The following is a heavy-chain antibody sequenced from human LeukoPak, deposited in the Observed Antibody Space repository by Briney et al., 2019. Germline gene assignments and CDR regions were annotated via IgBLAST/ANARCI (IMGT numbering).Heavy chain of an antibody. J-gene: IGHJ3*02. CDR1: GFTFSSYW. D-gene: IGHD3-10*01. Sequence: GGSLRLSCAASGFTFSSYWMSWVRQAPGKGLEWVANIKQDGSEKYYVDSVKGRFTISRDNAKNSLYVQMNSLRAEDTAVYYCARPYGSGRENAFDIWGQGTMVT. CDR3: ARPYGSGRENAFDI. CDR2: IKQDGSEK. V-gene: IGHV3-7*01.